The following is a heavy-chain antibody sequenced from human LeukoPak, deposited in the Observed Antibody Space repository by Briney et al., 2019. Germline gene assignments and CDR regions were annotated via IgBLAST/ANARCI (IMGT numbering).Heavy chain of an antibody. CDR1: GFTFSSYG. CDR3: ASLLPNGWYFMGDY. J-gene: IGHJ4*02. Sequence: AGGSLRLSCAASGFTFSSYGMHWVRQTPGKGLEWVAVISHDGSSRYYAESVKGRFTISRDNSKNTLYLQMNSLRAEDTAVYFCASLLPNGWYFMGDYWGQGALVTVSS. CDR2: ISHDGSSR. D-gene: IGHD6-19*01. V-gene: IGHV3-30*03.